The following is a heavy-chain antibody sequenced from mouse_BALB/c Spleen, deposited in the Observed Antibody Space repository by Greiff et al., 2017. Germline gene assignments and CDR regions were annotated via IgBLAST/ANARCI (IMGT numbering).Heavy chain of an antibody. V-gene: IGHV1-80*01. J-gene: IGHJ4*01. CDR2: IYPGDGDT. CDR3: ARWFHYAMDY. Sequence: VKVVESGAELVRPGSSVKISCKASGYAFSSYWMNWVKQRPGQGLEWIGQIYPGDGDTNYNGKFKGKATLTADKSSSTAYMQLSSLTSEDSAVYFCARWFHYAMDYWGQGTSVTVSS. CDR1: GYAFSSYW. D-gene: IGHD2-2*01.